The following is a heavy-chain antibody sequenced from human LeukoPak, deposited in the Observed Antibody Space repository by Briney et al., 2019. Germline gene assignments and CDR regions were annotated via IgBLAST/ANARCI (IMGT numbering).Heavy chain of an antibody. V-gene: IGHV3-30*18. Sequence: GRSLRLSCAASGLTFSSCGMHWVRQAPGKGLEWVAVITYDGDTTYFEDSVKGRFTISRDTSKSTLYLQMNSLGAEDTAVYYCVKEQGSGSYRTADYWGQGTLVTVSS. CDR3: VKEQGSGSYRTADY. D-gene: IGHD3-10*01. CDR1: GLTFSSCG. J-gene: IGHJ4*02. CDR2: ITYDGDTT.